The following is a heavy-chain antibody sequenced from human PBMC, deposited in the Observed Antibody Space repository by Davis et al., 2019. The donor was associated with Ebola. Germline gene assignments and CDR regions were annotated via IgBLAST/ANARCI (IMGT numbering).Heavy chain of an antibody. V-gene: IGHV3-74*01. Sequence: GESLKIPCAASGFTFSSYWMHWVRQAPGKGLVWVSRINSDGSSPSYADCVKGRFTISRDNAKNSLYLQMNSLGDEDTAVYYCARGLRFLEWLRGSWFDPWGQGTLVTVSS. CDR2: INSDGSSP. J-gene: IGHJ5*02. CDR1: GFTFSSYW. CDR3: ARGLRFLEWLRGSWFDP. D-gene: IGHD3-3*01.